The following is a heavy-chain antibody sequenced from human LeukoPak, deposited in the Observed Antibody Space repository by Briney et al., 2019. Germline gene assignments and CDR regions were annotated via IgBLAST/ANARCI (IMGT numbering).Heavy chain of an antibody. J-gene: IGHJ6*03. Sequence: SCKASGYTFTSYYMHWVRQAPGKGLEWVAFIRYDGSNKYYADSVKGRFTISRDNSKNTLYLQMNSLRAEDTAVYYCAKDPYSSGWYYYYYYMDVWGKGTTVTISS. D-gene: IGHD6-19*01. V-gene: IGHV3-30*02. CDR1: GYTFTSYY. CDR2: IRYDGSNK. CDR3: AKDPYSSGWYYYYYYMDV.